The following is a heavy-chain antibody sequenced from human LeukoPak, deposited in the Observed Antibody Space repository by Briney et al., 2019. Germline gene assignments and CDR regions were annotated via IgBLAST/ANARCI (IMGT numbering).Heavy chain of an antibody. Sequence: GGSLRLSCAAFGFTFSSYEMNWVRQAPGKGLEWVSYISSSGSTIYYADSVKGRFTISRDNAENSLYLQMNSLRAEDTAVYYCARNFFHCSGGSCYYPVFDYWGQGTLVTVSS. CDR2: ISSSGSTI. V-gene: IGHV3-48*03. CDR3: ARNFFHCSGGSCYYPVFDY. D-gene: IGHD2-15*01. CDR1: GFTFSSYE. J-gene: IGHJ4*02.